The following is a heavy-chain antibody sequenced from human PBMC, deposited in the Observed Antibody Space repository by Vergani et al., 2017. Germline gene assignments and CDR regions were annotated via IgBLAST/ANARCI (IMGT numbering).Heavy chain of an antibody. Sequence: QLQLQESGPGLVKPSATLYLICSVSGASIRSSNYYLGWIRQPPGKGLEWIASIYYSGSTYYNPSLKSRVTIYVNTSKNQFSRKLSSVTAADTAVYFCARHSTVEWLVKLGWIDPWGQGILVTVSS. V-gene: IGHV4-39*01. CDR3: ARHSTVEWLVKLGWIDP. D-gene: IGHD6-19*01. J-gene: IGHJ5*02. CDR1: GASIRSSNYY. CDR2: IYYSGST.